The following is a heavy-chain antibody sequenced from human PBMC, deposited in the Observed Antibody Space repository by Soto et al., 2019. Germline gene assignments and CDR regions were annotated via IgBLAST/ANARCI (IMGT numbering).Heavy chain of an antibody. CDR3: ARENVLSYVDTTMVDYFDY. CDR1: GYTFNTYS. CDR2: ISGYNGDT. J-gene: IGHJ4*02. D-gene: IGHD5-18*01. V-gene: IGHV1-18*01. Sequence: ASVKVSCKASGYTFNTYSISWVRQAPGQGLEWMGWISGYNGDTHYAQKFQGRVTMTTDTSTSTAYMELRSLRSDDTAMYYCARENVLSYVDTTMVDYFDYWGQGTLATVSS.